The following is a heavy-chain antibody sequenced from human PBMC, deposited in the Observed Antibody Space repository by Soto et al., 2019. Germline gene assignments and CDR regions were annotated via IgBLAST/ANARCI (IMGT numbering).Heavy chain of an antibody. CDR1: GFTFSCYA. V-gene: IGHV3-30*04. CDR3: AKEAPDLSGWFYFDA. D-gene: IGHD6-19*01. Sequence: GASLILSCAACGFTFSCYAMHSVLQAPGKGLEWVAVISYDGSTRYADSVRGRFTISRDNSKNTLYLQMNSLTAEDTAIYYCAKEAPDLSGWFYFDAWGKGTLVTVAS. CDR2: ISYDGST. J-gene: IGHJ4*02.